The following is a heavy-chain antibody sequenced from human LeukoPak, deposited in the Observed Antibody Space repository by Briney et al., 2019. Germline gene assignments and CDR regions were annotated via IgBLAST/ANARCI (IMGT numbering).Heavy chain of an antibody. V-gene: IGHV4-59*01. J-gene: IGHJ5*02. Sequence: SETLSLTCTVSGGSISSYYWSWIRQPPGKGLEWIGYIYYSGSTNYNPSLKSRVTISVDTSKNQFSLKLSSVTAADTAVYYCAIPPWGYYDRSGYPWGQGTLVTVSS. D-gene: IGHD3-22*01. CDR3: AIPPWGYYDRSGYP. CDR2: IYYSGST. CDR1: GGSISSYY.